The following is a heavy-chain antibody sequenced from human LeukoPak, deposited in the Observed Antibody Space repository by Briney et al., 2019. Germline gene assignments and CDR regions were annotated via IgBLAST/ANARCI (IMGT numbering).Heavy chain of an antibody. CDR3: AEDRTVGASYWYFDL. Sequence: GGSLRLSCVASGVTLSNYAMSWARQAPGKGLEWVSGISSSGSGGNTYYADSVKGRFTISRDSSRNTLFLHMNTLRAEDTAIYYCAEDRTVGASYWYFDLWGRGTLVTVSS. CDR2: ISSSGSGGNT. CDR1: GVTLSNYA. V-gene: IGHV3-23*01. D-gene: IGHD1-26*01. J-gene: IGHJ2*01.